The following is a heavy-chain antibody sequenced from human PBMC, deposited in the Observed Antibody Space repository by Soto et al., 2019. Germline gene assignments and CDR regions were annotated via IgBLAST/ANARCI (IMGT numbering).Heavy chain of an antibody. J-gene: IGHJ4*02. CDR2: ISSSSGYT. D-gene: IGHD4-17*01. CDR1: GFTLSDYY. Sequence: LRLSCAASGFTLSDYYMSWIRQAPGKGLEWVSYISSSSGYTNYADSVKGRFTISRDNAKNSLYLQMNSLRAEDTAVYYCAKEYGRLDYWGQGTLVTVSS. CDR3: AKEYGRLDY. V-gene: IGHV3-11*06.